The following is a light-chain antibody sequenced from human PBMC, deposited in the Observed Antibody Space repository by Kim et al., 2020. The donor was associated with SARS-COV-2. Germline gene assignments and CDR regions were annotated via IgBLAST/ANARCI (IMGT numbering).Light chain of an antibody. CDR3: QQRSKWIT. CDR2: DAS. Sequence: EIVLPQSPATLSLSPGERATLSCRASQSVSSYLAWYQQQPGQAPRLLIYDASNRATGIPARFSGSGSGTDFTLTISSLEPEDFAVYYCQQRSKWITFGQGTRLEI. V-gene: IGKV3-11*01. CDR1: QSVSSY. J-gene: IGKJ5*01.